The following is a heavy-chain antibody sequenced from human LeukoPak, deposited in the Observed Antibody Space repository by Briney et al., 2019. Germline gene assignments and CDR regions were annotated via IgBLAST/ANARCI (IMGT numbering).Heavy chain of an antibody. V-gene: IGHV4-34*01. CDR2: INHSGST. CDR1: GGSFSGYY. Sequence: SETLSLTCAVYGGSFSGYYWSWIRQPPGKGLEWIGEINHSGSTNYNPSLKSRVTISVDTSKNQFSLELSSVTAADTAVYYCARVIVGATDYWGQGTLVTVSS. J-gene: IGHJ4*02. D-gene: IGHD1-26*01. CDR3: ARVIVGATDY.